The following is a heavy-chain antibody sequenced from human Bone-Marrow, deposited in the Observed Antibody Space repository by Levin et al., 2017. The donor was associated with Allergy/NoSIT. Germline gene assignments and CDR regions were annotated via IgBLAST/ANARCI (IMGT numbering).Heavy chain of an antibody. Sequence: GGSLRLSCAASGFTFSSYAMSWVRQAPGKGLEWVSAISGSGGSTYYADSVKGRFTISRDNSKNTLYLQMNSLRAEDTAVYYCAKGPPEDYSDYYYYYYMDGWGKGTTVTVSS. CDR2: ISGSGGST. D-gene: IGHD4-11*01. J-gene: IGHJ6*03. CDR1: GFTFSSYA. CDR3: AKGPPEDYSDYYYYYYMDG. V-gene: IGHV3-23*01.